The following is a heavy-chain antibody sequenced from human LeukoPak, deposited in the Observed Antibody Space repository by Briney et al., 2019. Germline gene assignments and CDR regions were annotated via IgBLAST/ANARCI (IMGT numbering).Heavy chain of an antibody. CDR2: ISSSGSTI. Sequence: GGSLRLSCAASGFTFSDYYMSWIRRAPGKGLEWVSYISSSGSTIYYADSVKGRFTISRDNAKNSLYLQMNSLRAEDTAVYYCARNTGHYYASGSYYNFDYWGQGILVTVSS. V-gene: IGHV3-11*01. CDR3: ARNTGHYYASGSYYNFDY. D-gene: IGHD3-10*01. J-gene: IGHJ4*02. CDR1: GFTFSDYY.